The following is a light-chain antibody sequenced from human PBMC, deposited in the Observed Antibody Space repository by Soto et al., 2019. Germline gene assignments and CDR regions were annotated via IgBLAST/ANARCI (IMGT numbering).Light chain of an antibody. CDR1: QSISSW. Sequence: DIQMTQSPSTLSASVGDRVTITCRASQSISSWLAWYQQKPGKAPKLLIYDASSLESGVPSRFSGSGSGTELTLTISSLQPDDFATYYCQQYNSYIFTFGPGTKVDIK. J-gene: IGKJ3*01. CDR2: DAS. CDR3: QQYNSYIFT. V-gene: IGKV1-5*01.